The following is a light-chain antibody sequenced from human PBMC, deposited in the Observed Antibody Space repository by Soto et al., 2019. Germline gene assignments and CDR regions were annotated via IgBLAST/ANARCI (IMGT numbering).Light chain of an antibody. J-gene: IGKJ1*01. Sequence: EIVLTQSPGTLSLSPGEGATLSCRASQSTSNTFLAWYQQRPGQAPRILIYGASRRATGIPDRFSGSGSGTDFTLTISRLEPEDFALYYCQQYYSSWTFGQGTKVEMK. CDR2: GAS. V-gene: IGKV3-20*01. CDR3: QQYYSSWT. CDR1: QSTSNTF.